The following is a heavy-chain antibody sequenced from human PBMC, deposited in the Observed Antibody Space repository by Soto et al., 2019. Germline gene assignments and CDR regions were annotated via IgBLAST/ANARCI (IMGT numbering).Heavy chain of an antibody. D-gene: IGHD3-10*01. J-gene: IGHJ6*02. Sequence: PGGSLRLSCAASGFTFSSYGMHWVRQAPGKGLEWVAVIWYDGSNKYYADSVKGRFTISRDNSKNTLYLQMNSLRAEDTAVYYCAREASYYYGSGSAQDYYYYYGMDVWGQGTTVTVSS. CDR2: IWYDGSNK. CDR1: GFTFSSYG. CDR3: AREASYYYGSGSAQDYYYYYGMDV. V-gene: IGHV3-33*01.